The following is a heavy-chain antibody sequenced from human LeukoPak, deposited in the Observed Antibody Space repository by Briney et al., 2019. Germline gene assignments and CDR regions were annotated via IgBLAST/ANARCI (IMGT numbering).Heavy chain of an antibody. J-gene: IGHJ3*02. CDR1: GFTFSSYW. CDR2: IKQDGSEK. V-gene: IGHV3-7*03. CDR3: ARDNYYDSSGYYIDAFDI. D-gene: IGHD3-22*01. Sequence: GGSLRLSCAASGFTFSSYWMSWVRQAPGKGLEWVANIKQDGSEKYYVDSVKGRFTISRDNSKNTLYLQMNSLRAEDTAVYYCARDNYYDSSGYYIDAFDIWGQGTMVTVSS.